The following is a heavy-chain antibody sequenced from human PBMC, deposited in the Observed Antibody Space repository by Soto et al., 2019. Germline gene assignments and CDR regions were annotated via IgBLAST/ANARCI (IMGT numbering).Heavy chain of an antibody. D-gene: IGHD2-8*01. J-gene: IGHJ4*02. CDR1: GGPSTSYH. V-gene: IGHV4-59*01. CDR3: ARDMHAVFTHYFVH. Sequence: QVHLLESGPGLVKPSETLSLTCIVSGGPSTSYHWSWIRQVHGKGLEWMAYTSYTGNTKYNPSLKSRVTTSMDTSTNQLSLQLTSMTAADTAVYYCARDMHAVFTHYFVHWGQWNLVTVSS. CDR2: TSYTGNT.